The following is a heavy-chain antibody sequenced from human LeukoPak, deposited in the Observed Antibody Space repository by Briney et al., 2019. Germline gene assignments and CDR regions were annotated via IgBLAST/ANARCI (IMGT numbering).Heavy chain of an antibody. CDR3: ARRRRPRDTAMVNGWFDP. CDR1: GGSISSSSYY. J-gene: IGHJ5*02. D-gene: IGHD5-18*01. V-gene: IGHV4-39*01. CDR2: IYYSGST. Sequence: PSETLSLTCTVSGGSISSSSYYWGWIRQPPGKGLEWIGSIYYSGSTYYNPSLKSRVTISVDTSNKQFILKLSSVTAADTAVYYCARRRRPRDTAMVNGWFDPWGQGTLVTVSS.